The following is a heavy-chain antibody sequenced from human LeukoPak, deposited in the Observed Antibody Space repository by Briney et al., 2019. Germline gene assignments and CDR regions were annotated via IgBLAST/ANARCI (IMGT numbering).Heavy chain of an antibody. J-gene: IGHJ4*02. CDR2: IKQDASEK. CDR3: ASQWGRGNGYFEF. Sequence: PGGSLRLSCAASGFTFSSYWMIWVRQAPGKGPEWVANIKQDASEKYYVDSVKGRFTISRDNAKNSLYVQMNSLRAEDTAVYYCASQWGRGNGYFEFWGQGTLVTVSS. V-gene: IGHV3-7*02. D-gene: IGHD1-26*01. CDR1: GFTFSSYW.